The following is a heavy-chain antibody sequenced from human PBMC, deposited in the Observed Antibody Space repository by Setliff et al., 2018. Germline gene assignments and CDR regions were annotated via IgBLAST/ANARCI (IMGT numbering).Heavy chain of an antibody. D-gene: IGHD3-10*01. CDR1: GGSISSSSYY. CDR3: ARNGGSALLDY. Sequence: SETLSLTCTVSGGSISSSSYYWGWIRQPPGKGLEWIGSIYYSGSTYYNPSLKSRVTISVDTSKNQFSLKLSSVTAADTAVYYCARNGGSALLDYWGQGTLVTVSS. CDR2: IYYSGST. J-gene: IGHJ4*02. V-gene: IGHV4-39*01.